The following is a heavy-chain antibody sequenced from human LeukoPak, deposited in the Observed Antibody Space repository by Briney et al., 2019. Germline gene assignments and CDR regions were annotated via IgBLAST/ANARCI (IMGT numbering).Heavy chain of an antibody. CDR2: ISSSSSYI. Sequence: GGSLRLSCAASGFTFSSYSMNWVRQAPGKGLEWVSSISSSSSYIYYADSVKGRFTISRDNAKNSLYLQMNSLRAEDTAVYYCASIAAAGRSYYYGMDVWGQGTTVTVSS. D-gene: IGHD6-13*01. J-gene: IGHJ6*02. V-gene: IGHV3-21*01. CDR3: ASIAAAGRSYYYGMDV. CDR1: GFTFSSYS.